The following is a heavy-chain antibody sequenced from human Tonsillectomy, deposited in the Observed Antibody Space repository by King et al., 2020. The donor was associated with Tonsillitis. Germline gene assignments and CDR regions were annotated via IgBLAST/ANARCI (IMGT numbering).Heavy chain of an antibody. CDR1: GGSISCYY. D-gene: IGHD1-26*01. V-gene: IGHV4-59*01. J-gene: IGHJ4*02. CDR2: IYYSGSI. CDR3: ASFSGSYYGTFDY. Sequence: VQLQESGPGLVKPSETLSLTCTVSGGSISCYYWSWIRQPPGKGLEWIGYIYYSGSINYNPSLKSRVTISVDTSKNQFSLKLRSVTAADTAVYYCASFSGSYYGTFDYWGQGTLVTVSS.